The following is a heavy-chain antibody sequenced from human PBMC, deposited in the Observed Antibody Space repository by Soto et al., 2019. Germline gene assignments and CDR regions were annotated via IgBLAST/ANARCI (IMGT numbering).Heavy chain of an antibody. CDR2: ITGSGGST. CDR1: GFTFSNYA. D-gene: IGHD3-10*01. Sequence: TGGSLRLSCAASGFTFSNYAMIWVRQAPGKGLEWVSAITGSGGSTYYADSVEGRFTISRDNSKNTLYLQMNSLRAGDTAVYYCAKGAPMVRGVRGFFDYWGQGT. CDR3: AKGAPMVRGVRGFFDY. V-gene: IGHV3-23*01. J-gene: IGHJ4*02.